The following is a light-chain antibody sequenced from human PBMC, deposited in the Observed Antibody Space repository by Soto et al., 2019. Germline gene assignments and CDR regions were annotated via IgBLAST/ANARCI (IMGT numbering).Light chain of an antibody. CDR2: DAS. CDR1: QGVSSSY. V-gene: IGKV3D-20*02. J-gene: IGKJ4*01. Sequence: EIVLTQSPGTLSLSPGERATLFCRASQGVSSSYFAWYQQKPGQAPRLLIYDASNRATGIPDRFSGSGSGTDFTLTISSLEPEDSAVYYCQHRSKWPLTFGGGTKVEIK. CDR3: QHRSKWPLT.